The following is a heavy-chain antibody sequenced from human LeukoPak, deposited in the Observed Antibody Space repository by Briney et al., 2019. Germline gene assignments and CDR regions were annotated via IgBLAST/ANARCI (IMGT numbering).Heavy chain of an antibody. CDR2: INPNSGGT. J-gene: IGHJ6*02. CDR1: GYTFTGYY. CDR3: ARVPGVPAAIGYYGMDV. D-gene: IGHD2-2*02. Sequence: GASVKVSFKASGYTFTGYYMHWVRQAPGQGLEWMGWINPNSGGTNYAQKFQGGVTMTRDTSISTAYMELSRLRSDDTAVYYCARVPGVPAAIGYYGMDVWGQGTTVTVSS. V-gene: IGHV1-2*02.